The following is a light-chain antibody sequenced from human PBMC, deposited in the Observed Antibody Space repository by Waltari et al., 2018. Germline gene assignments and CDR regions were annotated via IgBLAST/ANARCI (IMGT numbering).Light chain of an antibody. V-gene: IGLV2-23*02. Sequence: QSALTQTAAVSGCPGQSITISCTGTTSDVGKYNLVSWYQQHPGKAPTLIIYDVNKRPSGVSNRFSGSKSGNTASLTISGLQAADEAEYYCCSYAGSAISVFGGGTKLTVL. CDR2: DVN. CDR3: CSYAGSAISV. J-gene: IGLJ3*02. CDR1: TSDVGKYNL.